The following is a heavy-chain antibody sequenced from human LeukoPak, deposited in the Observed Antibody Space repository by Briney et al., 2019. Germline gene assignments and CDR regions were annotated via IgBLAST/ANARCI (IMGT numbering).Heavy chain of an antibody. CDR1: GVTFSDFA. V-gene: IGHV3-30*02. J-gene: IGHJ6*03. CDR3: AKRGVERVGDYHYYYYLDV. D-gene: IGHD1-1*01. Sequence: GGTLRLSCAASGVTFSDFAMHWVRQAPGKGLEWVAYIRSDASNTYYADSVKGRFTISRDISKNTLYLQMSSLTAEDTAVYYCAKRGVERVGDYHYYYYLDVWGKGTTVTVSS. CDR2: IRSDASNT.